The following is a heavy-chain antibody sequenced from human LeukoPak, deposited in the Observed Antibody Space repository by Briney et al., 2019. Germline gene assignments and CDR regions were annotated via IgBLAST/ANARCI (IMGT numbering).Heavy chain of an antibody. CDR2: IYSIGST. V-gene: IGHV4-59*01. CDR3: AALNIATRPWCFDY. CDR1: GGSISSYY. D-gene: IGHD6-6*01. J-gene: IGHJ4*02. Sequence: SETLSLTCTVSGGSISSYYWSWIRQPPGKGLEWIGYIYSIGSTNYNPSLKSRVTKSVDTSKNQFSLKLSSVTGADTAVYYCAALNIATRPWCFDYWGQGTLVTVSS.